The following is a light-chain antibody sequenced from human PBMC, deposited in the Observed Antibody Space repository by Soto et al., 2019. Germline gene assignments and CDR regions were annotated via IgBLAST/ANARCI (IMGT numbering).Light chain of an antibody. V-gene: IGLV1-44*01. J-gene: IGLJ2*01. Sequence: QSVLAQPPSASGTPGQRVTISCSGSNSNIGRNDVTWYQQVPGTAPQCLIYSNDQRPSGVPDRISGSRSGTSASLAISGLQSGDEAEYYYAAWDDTLRARVFGGGTKLTVL. CDR3: AAWDDTLRARV. CDR2: SND. CDR1: NSNIGRND.